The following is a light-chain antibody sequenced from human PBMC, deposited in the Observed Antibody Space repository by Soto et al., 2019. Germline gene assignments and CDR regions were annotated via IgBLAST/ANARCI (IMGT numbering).Light chain of an antibody. CDR2: AAS. V-gene: IGKV1-39*01. CDR1: QSISSY. J-gene: IGKJ3*01. Sequence: DIQMTQSPSSLSASVGDRVTITCRASQSISSYLNWYQQKPGKAPKLLIYAASSLQSGVPSRFSGSGSATDFTLTSSSLHPEDFATYYWQQSYSTPFTFGPGTKVDIK. CDR3: QQSYSTPFT.